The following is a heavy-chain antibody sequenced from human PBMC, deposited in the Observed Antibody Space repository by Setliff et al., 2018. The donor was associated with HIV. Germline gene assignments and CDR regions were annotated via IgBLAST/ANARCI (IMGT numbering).Heavy chain of an antibody. CDR2: VYHTGTA. CDR1: GNSIDNKYY. V-gene: IGHV4-38-2*01. J-gene: IGHJ4*02. Sequence: SETLSLTCVVSGNSIDNKYYWAWIRQPPGRGLEWIGTVYHTGTAYYNSSLKSRVAISIDTSNNRFSLRLYSVTAADTAMYYCARQNYYDISGYYERPLDFDYWGQGTLVTVSS. CDR3: ARQNYYDISGYYERPLDFDY. D-gene: IGHD3-22*01.